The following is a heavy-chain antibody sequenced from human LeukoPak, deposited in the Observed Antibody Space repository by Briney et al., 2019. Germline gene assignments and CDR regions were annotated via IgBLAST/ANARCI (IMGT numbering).Heavy chain of an antibody. J-gene: IGHJ4*02. CDR1: GGSFSGYY. CDR2: INHSGST. CDR3: ARGVAYSSGWYDY. V-gene: IGHV4-34*01. Sequence: SETLSLTCAVYGGSFSGYYWSWIRQPPGKGLEWIGEINHSGSTNYNPSLKSRVTISVDTSKNQYSLKLSSVTAADTAVYYCARGVAYSSGWYDYWGQGTLVTVSS. D-gene: IGHD6-19*01.